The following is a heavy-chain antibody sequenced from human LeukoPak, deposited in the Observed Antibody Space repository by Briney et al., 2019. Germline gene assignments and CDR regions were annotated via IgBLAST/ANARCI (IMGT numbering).Heavy chain of an antibody. V-gene: IGHV4-39*01. CDR3: ARHLNNCGDDCYIFDY. Sequence: PSETLSLTCTVSGGSISSSSYYWGWIRQPPGKGLEWIGSIYYSGSTYYNPSLKSRVTISVDTSKNQFSLKLSSVTAADTAVYYCARHLNNCGDDCYIFDYWGQGTLVTVSS. CDR1: GGSISSSSYY. D-gene: IGHD2-21*01. CDR2: IYYSGST. J-gene: IGHJ4*02.